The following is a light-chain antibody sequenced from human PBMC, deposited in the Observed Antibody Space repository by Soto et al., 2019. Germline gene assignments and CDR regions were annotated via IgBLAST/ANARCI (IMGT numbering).Light chain of an antibody. CDR3: QQRSNWAIT. CDR1: QSISYY. CDR2: DAS. J-gene: IGKJ5*01. Sequence: EIVLTQSPATLSLSPGERATLSCRASQSISYYLAWYQQKPGQTPRLLIYDASNRATGIPARFSGSGSGTDFTLTISSLESEDFAVYYCQQRSNWAITFGQGTRLEIK. V-gene: IGKV3-11*01.